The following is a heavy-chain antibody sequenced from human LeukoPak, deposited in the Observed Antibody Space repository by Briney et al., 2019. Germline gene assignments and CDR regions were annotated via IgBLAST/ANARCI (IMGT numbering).Heavy chain of an antibody. J-gene: IGHJ3*02. CDR3: ARGTYYYGSGSYMGHPGAFDI. D-gene: IGHD3-10*01. Sequence: SETLSLTCTVSGGSISSGSYYWSWIRQPAGKGLEWIGRIYTSGSTNYNPSLKSRVTISVDTSKNQFSLKLSSVTAADTAVYYCARGTYYYGSGSYMGHPGAFDIWGQGTMVTVSS. CDR2: IYTSGST. CDR1: GGSISSGSYY. V-gene: IGHV4-61*02.